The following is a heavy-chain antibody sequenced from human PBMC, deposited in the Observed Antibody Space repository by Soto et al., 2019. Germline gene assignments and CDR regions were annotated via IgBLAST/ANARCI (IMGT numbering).Heavy chain of an antibody. J-gene: IGHJ4*02. CDR3: ARNDPIVVVPAAISSMSY. D-gene: IGHD2-2*01. V-gene: IGHV1-69*02. CDR1: GGTFSSYT. Sequence: SVKVSCKASGGTFSSYTISWVRQAPGQGLEWMGRIIPILGIANYAQKFQGRVTITADKSTSTAYMELSSLRSEDTAVYYCARNDPIVVVPAAISSMSYWGQGTLVTVSS. CDR2: IIPILGIA.